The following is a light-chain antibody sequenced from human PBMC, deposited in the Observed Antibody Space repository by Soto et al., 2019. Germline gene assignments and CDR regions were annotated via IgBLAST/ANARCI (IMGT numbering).Light chain of an antibody. CDR3: QQRSSWPLVT. V-gene: IGKV3-11*01. Sequence: EIVMTQAPGSLSVSPGEGATLSCRASQMVTTRLAWYQQKPGQAPRLLIYDASNRPASIPARFSGSGSGTDFTLTISRLEPEDFAVYYCQQRSSWPLVTFGPGTRLEIK. J-gene: IGKJ5*01. CDR1: QMVTTR. CDR2: DAS.